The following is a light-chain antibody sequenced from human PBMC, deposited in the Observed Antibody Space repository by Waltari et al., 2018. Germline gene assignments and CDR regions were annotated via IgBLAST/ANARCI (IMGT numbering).Light chain of an antibody. CDR2: EVG. Sequence: QSALTQPASVSGSPGQSITISCTGTSSDVGGYNYVSWYQQHPDKVPKLRIYEVGSRPAGVSERFWGSKSGNSASLTISGLQAEDEADYYCSSYRSSSTLKYVFGTGTKVTVL. CDR1: SSDVGGYNY. V-gene: IGLV2-14*01. J-gene: IGLJ1*01. CDR3: SSYRSSSTLKYV.